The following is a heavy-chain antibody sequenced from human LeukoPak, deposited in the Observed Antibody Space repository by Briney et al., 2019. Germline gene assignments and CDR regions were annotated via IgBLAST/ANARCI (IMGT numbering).Heavy chain of an antibody. D-gene: IGHD6-13*01. J-gene: IGHJ4*02. CDR2: ISSSSSTI. CDR3: ATNPSIAAAGRSDY. Sequence: GGSLRLSCAASGFTFSSYSMNWVRQAPGKGLEWVSYISSSSSTIYYADSVKGRFTISRDNAKNSLYLQMNSLRAEDTAVYYCATNPSIAAAGRSDYWGQGTLVTVSS. CDR1: GFTFSSYS. V-gene: IGHV3-48*01.